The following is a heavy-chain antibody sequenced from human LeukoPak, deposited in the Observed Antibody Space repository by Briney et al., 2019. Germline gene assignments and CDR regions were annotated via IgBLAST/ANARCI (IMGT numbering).Heavy chain of an antibody. V-gene: IGHV5-51*01. D-gene: IGHD2-15*01. CDR1: GYSFSSYW. CDR2: IYPGDSDT. CDR3: ARARYCSGGSCYAEY. J-gene: IGHJ4*02. Sequence: GESLKISCKGSGYSFSSYWIGWVRQMPGKGLEWMGIIYPGDSDTRYSPSFQGQVTISVDKSISTAYLQWSSLKASDTAMYYCARARYCSGGSCYAEYWGQGTLVTVSS.